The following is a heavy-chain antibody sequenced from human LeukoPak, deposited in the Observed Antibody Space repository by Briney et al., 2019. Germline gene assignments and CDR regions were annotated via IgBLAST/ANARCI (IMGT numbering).Heavy chain of an antibody. D-gene: IGHD5-18*01. V-gene: IGHV3-19*01. CDR3: VRNRRDTAMVPAIKSRGY. CDR2: IRWDGRRT. Sequence: PGRCLRPSCAASGFTIGNSDMNWVRQAPGNGREWVAGIRWDGRRTDHPDSVKGRFNISRDNSRNFLYQQMNSLRPEDMAVYYCVRNRRDTAMVPAIKSRGYWRQGTLVTVS. CDR1: GFTIGNSD. J-gene: IGHJ4*02.